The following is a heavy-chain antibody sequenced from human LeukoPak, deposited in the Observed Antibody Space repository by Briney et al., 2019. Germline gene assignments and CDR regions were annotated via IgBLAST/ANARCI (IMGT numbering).Heavy chain of an antibody. Sequence: PGGSLRLSCAASGFTFSSYGMHWVRQAPGKGLEWVAVIWYDGSNKYYADSVKGRFTISRDNSKNTLYLQMNSLRAEDTAVYYCARDRITIFGVVIHYYYYGMDVWGQGTTVTVSS. V-gene: IGHV3-33*01. CDR1: GFTFSSYG. CDR2: IWYDGSNK. D-gene: IGHD3-3*01. J-gene: IGHJ6*02. CDR3: ARDRITIFGVVIHYYYYGMDV.